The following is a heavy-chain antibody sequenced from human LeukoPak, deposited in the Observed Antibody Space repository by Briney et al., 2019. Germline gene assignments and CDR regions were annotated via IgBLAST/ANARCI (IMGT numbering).Heavy chain of an antibody. CDR1: GYTFTGYY. CDR3: ASRPPYYYDSSGQPDAFDI. J-gene: IGHJ3*02. V-gene: IGHV1-2*02. D-gene: IGHD3-22*01. CDR2: INPNSGGT. Sequence: ASVKVSCKASGYTFTGYYMHWVRQAPGQGLEWMGWINPNSGGTNYAQKFQGRVTMTRDTSISTAYMELSRLRSDDTAVYYCASRPPYYYDSSGQPDAFDIWGQGTMVTVSS.